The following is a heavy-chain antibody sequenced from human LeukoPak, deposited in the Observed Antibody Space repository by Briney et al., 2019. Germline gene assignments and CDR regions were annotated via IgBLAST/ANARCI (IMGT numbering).Heavy chain of an antibody. V-gene: IGHV1-18*01. D-gene: IGHD3-10*01. CDR2: ISAYNGNT. CDR3: ARVVGSGSYYYYYYMDV. CDR1: GYTFISYG. Sequence: GASVKVSCKASGYTFISYGISWVRQAPGQGLEWMGWISAYNGNTNYAQKLQGRVTMTTDTSTSTAYMELRSLRSDDTAVYYCARVVGSGSYYYYYYMDVWGKGTTVTVSS. J-gene: IGHJ6*03.